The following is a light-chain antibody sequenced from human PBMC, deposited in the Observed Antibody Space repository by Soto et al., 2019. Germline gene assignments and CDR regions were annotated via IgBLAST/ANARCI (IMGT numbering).Light chain of an antibody. CDR1: RSDVGAYNY. J-gene: IGLJ1*01. CDR3: CSYAGRYTYV. Sequence: QSALTQPASVSGSPGQSIAISCTGTRSDVGAYNYVSWYQQHPGKAPKLMISEVTNRPSGVSDRFSGSKSGNTASLTISGLQAEDEADYYCCSYAGRYTYVFGTGTKVTVL. V-gene: IGLV2-14*01. CDR2: EVT.